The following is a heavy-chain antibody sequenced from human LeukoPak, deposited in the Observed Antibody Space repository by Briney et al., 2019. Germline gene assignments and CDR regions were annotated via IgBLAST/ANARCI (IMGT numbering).Heavy chain of an antibody. CDR1: GGSISSYY. Sequence: SETLSFTCTVSGGSISSYYWSWIRQPPGKGLEWIGYIYYSGSTNYNPSLKSRVTISVDTSKNQFSLKLSSVTAADTAVYYCARQSLRNTAMVFGYWGQGTLVTVSS. D-gene: IGHD5-18*01. V-gene: IGHV4-59*08. J-gene: IGHJ4*02. CDR2: IYYSGST. CDR3: ARQSLRNTAMVFGY.